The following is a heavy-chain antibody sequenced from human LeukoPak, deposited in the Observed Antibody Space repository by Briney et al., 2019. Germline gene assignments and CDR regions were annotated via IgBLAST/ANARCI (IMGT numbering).Heavy chain of an antibody. CDR2: IWYDGSNK. J-gene: IGHJ4*02. D-gene: IGHD3-10*01. CDR1: GFTFSSYG. V-gene: IGHV3-33*06. Sequence: GGSLRLSCAASGFTFSSYGMHWVRQAPGKGLEWVAVIWYDGSNKYYADSVKGRFTISRDNSKNTLYLQMNSLRAEDTAVYYCAKGVVGSGSLKFHFDSWGQGTLVTVSS. CDR3: AKGVVGSGSLKFHFDS.